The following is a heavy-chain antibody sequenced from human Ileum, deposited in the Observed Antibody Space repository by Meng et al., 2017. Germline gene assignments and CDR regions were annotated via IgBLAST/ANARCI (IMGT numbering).Heavy chain of an antibody. V-gene: IGHV4-4*02. CDR2: IDHLGIA. D-gene: IGHD4-23*01. J-gene: IGHJ4*02. CDR1: GASMSVVSY. Sequence: QVQLQESGPGLVKASDTLSLTCSVSGASMSVVSYWSWVRQSPGKGLEWIGQIDHLGIAYYKPSLKSRVTMSIDQSKSQFSLRLTSVSAADTAVYYCAKHGGYYQDFWGQGTLVTVSS. CDR3: AKHGGYYQDF.